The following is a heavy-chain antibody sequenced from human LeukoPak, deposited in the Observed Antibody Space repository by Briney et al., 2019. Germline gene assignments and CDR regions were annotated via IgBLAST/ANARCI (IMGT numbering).Heavy chain of an antibody. V-gene: IGHV3-53*01. J-gene: IGHJ5*02. D-gene: IGHD1-26*01. CDR1: GFTVSSNY. CDR3: AKALGGSGSYRNWFDP. Sequence: GGSLRLSCAASGFTVSSNYMSWVRQAPGKGLEWVSVIYSGGSTYYADSVKGRFTISRDNSKNTLYLQMNSLRAEDTAVYYCAKALGGSGSYRNWFDPWGQGTLVTVSS. CDR2: IYSGGST.